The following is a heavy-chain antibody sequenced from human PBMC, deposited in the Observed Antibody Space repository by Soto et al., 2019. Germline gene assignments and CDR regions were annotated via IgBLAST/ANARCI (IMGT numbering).Heavy chain of an antibody. CDR1: GGSFSGYS. Sequence: QVQLQQWGAGLLKPSETLSLTCAVYGGSFSGYSWTWIRQPPGPGLEWIGEINHSGSTNYNPSLKSRVTISVDTSKNQFSLKLTSVTAADTAVYYCARDKITGLFDYWGQGTLVTGSS. D-gene: IGHD2-8*02. V-gene: IGHV4-34*01. CDR2: INHSGST. J-gene: IGHJ4*02. CDR3: ARDKITGLFDY.